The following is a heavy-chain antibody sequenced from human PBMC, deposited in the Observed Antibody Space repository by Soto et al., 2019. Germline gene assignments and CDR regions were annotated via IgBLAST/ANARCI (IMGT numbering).Heavy chain of an antibody. D-gene: IGHD2-21*01. V-gene: IGHV1-2*04. J-gene: IGHJ3*02. CDR3: ARVDGGLWSINAFDI. CDR2: INPNRGGT. Sequence: QVQLVQSGAEVKKPGASVKVSCKASGYTFTGYYMHWVRQAPGQGLEWMGWINPNRGGTNYAQKFQGWVTMTRDTSISTAYMELSRLRSDDTAVYYCARVDGGLWSINAFDIWGQGTMVTVSS. CDR1: GYTFTGYY.